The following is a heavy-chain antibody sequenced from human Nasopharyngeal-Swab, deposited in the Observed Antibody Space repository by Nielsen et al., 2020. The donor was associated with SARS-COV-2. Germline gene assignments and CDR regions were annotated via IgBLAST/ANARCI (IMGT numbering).Heavy chain of an antibody. CDR1: GFTFSSYA. Sequence: LSLTCAASGFTFSSYAMHWVRQAPGKGLGWVAVISYDGSNKYYADSVKGRFTISRDNSKNTLYLQMNSLRAEDTAVYFCAREGRDGAVSSWGQGTLVTVSS. CDR2: ISYDGSNK. D-gene: IGHD5-24*01. V-gene: IGHV3-30-3*01. CDR3: AREGRDGAVSS. J-gene: IGHJ5*02.